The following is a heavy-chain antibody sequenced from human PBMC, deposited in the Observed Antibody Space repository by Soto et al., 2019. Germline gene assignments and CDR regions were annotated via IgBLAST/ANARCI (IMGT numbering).Heavy chain of an antibody. CDR3: ARPNTNGWELRAAFDI. V-gene: IGHV5-51*01. CDR2: IYPGDSDT. D-gene: IGHD1-26*01. Sequence: GESLKISCKGSGYSFATYWIGWVRQMPGKGLEWMGIIYPGDSDTRYSPSFQGQVTLSADKSISTAYLQWRSLKASDTAMYCCARPNTNGWELRAAFDIWGQGTMVTVSS. CDR1: GYSFATYW. J-gene: IGHJ3*02.